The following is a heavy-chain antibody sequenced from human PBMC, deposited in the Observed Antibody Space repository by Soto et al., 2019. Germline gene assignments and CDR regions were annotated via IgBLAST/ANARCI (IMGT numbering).Heavy chain of an antibody. J-gene: IGHJ4*02. Sequence: EVQLLESGGGLARPGGSLRLSCVASGFTFSDYAMTWVRQAPGKGLEWVATISATGGNIEYTDSLKGRFTISRDNSRNSLFLLMNGLRPEDSALYYCAKDEGTSSTVFDYWGQGTLVTVSS. CDR2: ISATGGNI. CDR3: AKDEGTSSTVFDY. V-gene: IGHV3-23*01. CDR1: GFTFSDYA. D-gene: IGHD6-6*01.